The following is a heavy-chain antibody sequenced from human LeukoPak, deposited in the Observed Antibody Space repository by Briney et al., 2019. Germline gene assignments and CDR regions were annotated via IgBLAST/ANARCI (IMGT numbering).Heavy chain of an antibody. CDR3: ATAGDAIDSVMIWDF. CDR2: FDPEDGKT. V-gene: IGHV1-24*01. CDR1: GNTLTEFS. J-gene: IGHJ4*02. Sequence: ASVKVSCKLSGNTLTEFSMHWVRQAPGKGLEWMGGFDPEDGKTIYAQKFQGRVTMTEDTSTDTAYMELSSLRSEDTAVYYCATAGDAIDSVMIWDFWGQGALVTVSS. D-gene: IGHD3/OR15-3a*01.